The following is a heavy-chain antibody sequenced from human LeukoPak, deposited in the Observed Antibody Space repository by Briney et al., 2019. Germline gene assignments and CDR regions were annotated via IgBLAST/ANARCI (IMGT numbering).Heavy chain of an antibody. J-gene: IGHJ4*02. CDR3: ARRGSGVIDY. Sequence: GSLRLSCAASGFTFSNYAMNWVRQAPGKGLEWIGSIYFSGSTYYNPSLRSRVTISVDTSKNQFSLKLSSVTAADTAVYYCARRGSGVIDYWGQGTLVTVSS. CDR2: IYFSGST. V-gene: IGHV4-39*01. D-gene: IGHD3-10*01. CDR1: GFTFSNYA.